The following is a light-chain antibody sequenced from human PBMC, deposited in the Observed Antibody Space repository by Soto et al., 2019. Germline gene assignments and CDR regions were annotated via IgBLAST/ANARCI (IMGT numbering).Light chain of an antibody. CDR2: NTN. J-gene: IGLJ3*02. V-gene: IGLV7-46*01. CDR3: LLAYSGDREV. Sequence: QAVVTQEPSLTVSPGGTVTLTCGSSTGAVTSGHYPYWFQQKPGQAPRTLIFNTNNKHSWTPARFSGSLLGGKAALTLSGAQPEDEAAYYCLLAYSGDREVFGGGTKVTVL. CDR1: TGAVTSGHY.